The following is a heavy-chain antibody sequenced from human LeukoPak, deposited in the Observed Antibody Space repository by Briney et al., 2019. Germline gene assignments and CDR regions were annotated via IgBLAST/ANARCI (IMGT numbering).Heavy chain of an antibody. CDR2: IYYSGST. CDR3: ARHHHDYGDYVDY. CDR1: GGSISSSSYY. D-gene: IGHD4-17*01. V-gene: IGHV4-39*01. Sequence: PSETLSLTCTVSGGSISSSSYYWGWIRQPPGKGLEWIGSIYYSGSTYYNPSLKSRVTISVDTSKNQFSLKLSSMTAADTAVYYCARHHHDYGDYVDYWGQGTLVTVSS. J-gene: IGHJ4*02.